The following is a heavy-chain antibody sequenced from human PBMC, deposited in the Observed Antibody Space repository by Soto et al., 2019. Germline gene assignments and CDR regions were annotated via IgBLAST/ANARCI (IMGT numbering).Heavy chain of an antibody. J-gene: IGHJ5*02. CDR3: ARVLLSTRIAANWFDP. V-gene: IGHV4-31*03. CDR1: GGSISSGGYY. CDR2: IYYSGST. D-gene: IGHD6-13*01. Sequence: SETLSLTCTVSGGSISSGGYYWSWIRQHPGKGLEWIGYIYYSGSTYYNPSLKSRVTISVDTSKNQFSLKLSSATAADTAVYYCARVLLSTRIAANWFDPWGQGTLVTVSS.